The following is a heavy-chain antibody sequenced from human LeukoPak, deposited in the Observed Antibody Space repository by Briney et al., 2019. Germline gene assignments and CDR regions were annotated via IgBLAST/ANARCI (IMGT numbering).Heavy chain of an antibody. V-gene: IGHV3-21*04. CDR1: GFTFSSYS. D-gene: IGHD5-24*01. CDR2: ISSSSSYI. J-gene: IGHJ4*02. CDR3: TTPRDGYDRV. Sequence: PGGSLRLSCAASGFTFSSYSMNWVRQAPGKGLEWVSSISSSSSYIYYADSVKGRFTISRDDSKNTLYLQMNNLKNEDTAIYFCTTPRDGYDRVGGQGTLVTVSS.